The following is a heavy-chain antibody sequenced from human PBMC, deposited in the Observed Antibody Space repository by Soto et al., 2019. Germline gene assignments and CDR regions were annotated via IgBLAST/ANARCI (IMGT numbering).Heavy chain of an antibody. CDR3: ALPYAGDPAGFDY. V-gene: IGHV3-74*01. D-gene: IGHD2-21*02. J-gene: IGHJ4*02. Sequence: GGALRLSCDASGFAFSDYWIHWVRQAPGRGLVWVSRVQGNGIGTNYADSVEGRFTISRDNAKNTVYLQMNGLRSDDTALYYCALPYAGDPAGFDYWGQGTLVTVSS. CDR1: GFAFSDYW. CDR2: VQGNGIGT.